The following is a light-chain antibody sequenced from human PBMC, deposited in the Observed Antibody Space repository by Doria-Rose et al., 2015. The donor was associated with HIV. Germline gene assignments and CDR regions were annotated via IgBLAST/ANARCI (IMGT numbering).Light chain of an antibody. CDR3: RQYGTSWT. J-gene: IGKJ1*01. CDR2: DGS. V-gene: IGKV3-20*01. Sequence: EIVMTQSPGTLSLSPGEGATLSCRASQSFSSTYLAWYQQKPGQAPSLLIYDGSTRATGIPDRFSASGSGTDFTLTINRLEPEDFALYYCRQYGTSWTFGQGTKVEI. CDR1: QSFSSTY.